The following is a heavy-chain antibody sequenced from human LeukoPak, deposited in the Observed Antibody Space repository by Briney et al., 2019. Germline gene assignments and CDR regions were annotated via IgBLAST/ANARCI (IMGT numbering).Heavy chain of an antibody. CDR3: ASYYDFWSGSFDY. V-gene: IGHV1-69*13. D-gene: IGHD3-3*01. Sequence: SVKVSCKASGGTFSSYAISWVRQAPGQGLEWMGGIIPIFGTANYAQKFQGRVTITADESTSTAYMELSSLRSEDTAVYYCASYYDFWSGSFDYWGQGTLVTASS. J-gene: IGHJ4*02. CDR2: IIPIFGTA. CDR1: GGTFSSYA.